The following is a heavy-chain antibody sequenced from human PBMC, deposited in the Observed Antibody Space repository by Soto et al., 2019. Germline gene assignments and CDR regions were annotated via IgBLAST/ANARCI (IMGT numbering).Heavy chain of an antibody. CDR2: ISSSGSTI. CDR3: AMRGQYRYPVTIDY. CDR1: GFTFSDYY. J-gene: IGHJ4*02. D-gene: IGHD1-26*01. V-gene: IGHV3-11*01. Sequence: QVQLVESGGGLVKPGGSLRLSCAASGFTFSDYYMSWIRQAPGKGLEWVSYISSSGSTIYYADSVKGRFTISRDNAKNTRYLKKNSLRAEETDVDYFAMRGQYRYPVTIDYSCQGTPVTVSS.